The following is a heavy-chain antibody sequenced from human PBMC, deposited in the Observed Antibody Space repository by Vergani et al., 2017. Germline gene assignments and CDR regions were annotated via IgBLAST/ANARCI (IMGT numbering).Heavy chain of an antibody. D-gene: IGHD3-3*01. Sequence: EVQLVESGGGVVRPGGSLRLSCAASGFPFDDYGMSWFRQAPGKGLEWVSGFNWNGGSTGYADSVKGRFTISRDNAKNSLYLQMNSLRAEDTALYYCARERNAYYDFWSGYYTQYYFDYWGQGTLVTVSS. CDR1: GFPFDDYG. J-gene: IGHJ4*02. CDR3: ARERNAYYDFWSGYYTQYYFDY. V-gene: IGHV3-20*04. CDR2: FNWNGGST.